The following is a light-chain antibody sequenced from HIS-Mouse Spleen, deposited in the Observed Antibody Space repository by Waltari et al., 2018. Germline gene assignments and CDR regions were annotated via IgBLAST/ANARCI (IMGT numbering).Light chain of an antibody. CDR3: CSYAGSSTWV. Sequence: QSALTQPASVSGSPGQSITISCTGTSSDVGSHYLFSWYQQHPGKAPKLMIYEGSKRPSGVSNRVSGSKSGNTASLTISGLQAEDEADYYCCSYAGSSTWVFGGGTKLTVL. V-gene: IGLV2-23*01. CDR2: EGS. J-gene: IGLJ3*02. CDR1: SSDVGSHYL.